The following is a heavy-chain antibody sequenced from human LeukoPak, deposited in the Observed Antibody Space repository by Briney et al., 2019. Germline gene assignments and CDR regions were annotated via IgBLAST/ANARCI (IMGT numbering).Heavy chain of an antibody. CDR1: GYTFTGYY. V-gene: IGHV1-2*02. CDR3: AKIIQTAAGRYYYYGMDV. J-gene: IGHJ6*02. D-gene: IGHD6-13*01. CDR2: INPNSGGT. Sequence: GASVKVSCKASGYTFTGYYMHWVRQAPGQGLEWMGWINPNSGGTNYAQKFQGRVTMTRDTSISTAYMELSRLRSDDTAVYYCAKIIQTAAGRYYYYGMDVWGQGTTVTVSS.